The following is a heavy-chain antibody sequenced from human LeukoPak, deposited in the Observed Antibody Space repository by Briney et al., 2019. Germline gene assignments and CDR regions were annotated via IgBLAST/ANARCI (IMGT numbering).Heavy chain of an antibody. CDR1: GGSISSSSYY. J-gene: IGHJ4*02. Sequence: SETLSLTCTVSGGSISSSSYYWGWIRQPPGKGLEWMGCIYYSGSTYYNPSLKTRVTISVGMSKNQFSLKLSSVTAADTAVYYCASTIMITFGGVIAPLRYFDYWGQGTLVTVSS. D-gene: IGHD3-16*02. CDR3: ASTIMITFGGVIAPLRYFDY. CDR2: IYYSGST. V-gene: IGHV4-39*01.